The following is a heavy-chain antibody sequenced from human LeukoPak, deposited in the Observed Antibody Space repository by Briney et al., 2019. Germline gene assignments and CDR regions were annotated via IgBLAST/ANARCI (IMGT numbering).Heavy chain of an antibody. D-gene: IGHD3-10*01. CDR2: INAGNGNT. Sequence: ASVKVSCKASGYTFTSYAMHWVRQAPGQRLEWMGWINAGNGNTKYSQKFQGRVTITRDTSASTAYMELSSLRSEDTAVYYCARAPPGEGAFDYWGQGTLVTVSS. CDR1: GYTFTSYA. CDR3: ARAPPGEGAFDY. J-gene: IGHJ4*02. V-gene: IGHV1-3*01.